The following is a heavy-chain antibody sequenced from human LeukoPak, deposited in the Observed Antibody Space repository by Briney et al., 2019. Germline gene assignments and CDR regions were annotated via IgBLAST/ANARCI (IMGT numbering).Heavy chain of an antibody. J-gene: IGHJ4*02. CDR3: ARDPRHYGDFADY. D-gene: IGHD4-17*01. CDR2: IPDIGMSK. Sequence: GGSLRLSCVASGFSLNGYSIHWVRRPPGQGLVWVSYIPDIGMSKFADSVKGRFSASRDNAQNTVDLQMNSLRAEDTAVYYCARDPRHYGDFADYWGQGTLVTVSS. CDR1: GFSLNGYS. V-gene: IGHV3-74*01.